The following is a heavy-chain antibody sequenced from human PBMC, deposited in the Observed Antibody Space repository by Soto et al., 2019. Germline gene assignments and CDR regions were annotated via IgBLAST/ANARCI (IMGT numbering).Heavy chain of an antibody. J-gene: IGHJ4*02. CDR2: ISYDGSNK. D-gene: IGHD6-13*01. CDR1: GFTFSSYG. Sequence: QVQLVESGGGVVQPGRSLRLSCAASGFTFSSYGMHWVRQAPGKGLEWVAVISYDGSNKYYADSVKGRFTISRDNSKNTLYLQMNSLRAEDTAVYYCARDWAAAGNGPKDYWGQGTLVTVSS. V-gene: IGHV3-30*03. CDR3: ARDWAAAGNGPKDY.